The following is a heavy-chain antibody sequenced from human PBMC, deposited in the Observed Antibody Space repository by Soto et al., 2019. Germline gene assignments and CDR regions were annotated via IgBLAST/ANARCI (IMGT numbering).Heavy chain of an antibody. CDR3: ARRYCSGGSCYFAPRDYFDY. CDR2: ISSSGSTI. CDR1: GFTFSSYG. D-gene: IGHD2-15*01. Sequence: EVQLVESGGGLVQPGGSLRLSCAASGFTFSSYGMNWVRQAPGKGLEWVSYISSSGSTIYYADSVKGRFTISRDNAKNSLYLQMNSLRAEDTAVYYCARRYCSGGSCYFAPRDYFDYWGQGTPVTVCS. J-gene: IGHJ4*02. V-gene: IGHV3-48*03.